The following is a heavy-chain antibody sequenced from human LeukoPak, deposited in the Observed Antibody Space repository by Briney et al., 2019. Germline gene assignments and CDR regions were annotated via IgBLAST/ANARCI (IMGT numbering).Heavy chain of an antibody. CDR3: ARVVQSTDSSGFYLPEYFQH. D-gene: IGHD3-22*01. Sequence: PSETLSLTCTVSGGSISSYYWSWIRQPAGKGLEWIGRMYTSGSTNYNPSLKSRVTISVDTSKNQFSLKLSSVTAADTAVYYCARVVQSTDSSGFYLPEYFQHWGQGTLVTVSS. J-gene: IGHJ1*01. CDR1: GGSISSYY. CDR2: MYTSGST. V-gene: IGHV4-4*07.